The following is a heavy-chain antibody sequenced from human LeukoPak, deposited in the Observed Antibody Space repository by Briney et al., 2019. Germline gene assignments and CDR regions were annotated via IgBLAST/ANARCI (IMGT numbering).Heavy chain of an antibody. CDR3: AKRTPYSGSSQSFDC. J-gene: IGHJ4*02. D-gene: IGHD1-26*01. CDR1: GFTFSIYA. Sequence: GGSLRLSCAASGFTFSIYAMSWVRQAPGKGLEWVSAITGSGDTTYYADSVKGRFTISRDNSKNTLYLQMNSLSAEDTAVYYCAKRTPYSGSSQSFDCRGQGTLVTVSS. CDR2: ITGSGDTT. V-gene: IGHV3-23*01.